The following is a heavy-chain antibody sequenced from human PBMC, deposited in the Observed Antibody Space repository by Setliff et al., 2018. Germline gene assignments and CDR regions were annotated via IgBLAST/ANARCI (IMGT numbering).Heavy chain of an antibody. D-gene: IGHD6-13*01. Sequence: TLSLPCAVYGDSFSGYFWTWIRQPPGKGLEWIGDIDQSGSTNYNPSLKSRLTISVDTSKNQFSLSLSSVTAADTAVYYCAGGAFGSRWYVRPWFDPWGQGTLVTVSS. J-gene: IGHJ5*02. CDR3: AGGAFGSRWYVRPWFDP. V-gene: IGHV4-34*01. CDR1: GDSFSGYF. CDR2: IDQSGST.